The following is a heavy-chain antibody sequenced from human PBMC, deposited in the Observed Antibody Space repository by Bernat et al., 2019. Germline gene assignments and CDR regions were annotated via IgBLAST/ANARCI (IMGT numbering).Heavy chain of an antibody. J-gene: IGHJ6*03. CDR2: ISSSGSTI. D-gene: IGHD4-17*01. CDR3: AKTTVDYYYYYMDV. Sequence: QVQLVESGGGLVKPGGSLRLSCAASGFTFSDYYMSWIRQAPGKGLEWVSYISSSGSTIYYADSVKGRFTISRDNAKNSLYLQMNRLRAEDTAVYYCAKTTVDYYYYYMDVWGKGTTVTVSS. V-gene: IGHV3-11*01. CDR1: GFTFSDYY.